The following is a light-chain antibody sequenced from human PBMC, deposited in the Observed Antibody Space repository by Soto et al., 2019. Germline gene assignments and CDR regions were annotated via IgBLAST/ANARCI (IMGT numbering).Light chain of an antibody. CDR3: QQRSNWRGT. CDR2: DAS. Sequence: EIVLTQSPVTLSLSPGERATLCCRASQSISKYLAWYQQKPGQAPRLLIYDASNRAAGIPARFSGSGSGTDFTLTISSLEPEDFAVYYCQQRSNWRGTFGGGTKVEIK. V-gene: IGKV3-11*01. J-gene: IGKJ4*01. CDR1: QSISKY.